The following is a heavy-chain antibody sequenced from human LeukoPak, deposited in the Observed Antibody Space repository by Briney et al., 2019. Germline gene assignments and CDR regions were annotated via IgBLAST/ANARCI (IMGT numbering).Heavy chain of an antibody. CDR1: GFTFSSYA. CDR3: APRTGYSSSWVDY. CDR2: ISGSGGST. Sequence: PGGSLRLSCAASGFTFSSYAMSWVRQAPGKGLEWVSAISGSGGSTYYADSVKGRFTISRDNSKNTLYLQMNGLRAEDTAVYYCAPRTGYSSSWVDYWGQGTLVTVSS. J-gene: IGHJ4*02. V-gene: IGHV3-23*01. D-gene: IGHD6-13*01.